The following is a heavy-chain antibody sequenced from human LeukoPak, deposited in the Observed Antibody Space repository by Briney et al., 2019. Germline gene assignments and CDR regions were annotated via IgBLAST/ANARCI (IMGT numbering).Heavy chain of an antibody. CDR2: IYSGGST. Sequence: GGSLRLSCAASGFTVSSNYMSWVRQAPGKGLEWVSVIYSGGSTYYADSVKGRFTISRDNSKNTLYLQMNSLRAEDTAVYYCAKDETVGYSNYWGQGTLVTVSS. CDR1: GFTVSSNY. J-gene: IGHJ4*02. CDR3: AKDETVGYSNY. D-gene: IGHD4-11*01. V-gene: IGHV3-53*05.